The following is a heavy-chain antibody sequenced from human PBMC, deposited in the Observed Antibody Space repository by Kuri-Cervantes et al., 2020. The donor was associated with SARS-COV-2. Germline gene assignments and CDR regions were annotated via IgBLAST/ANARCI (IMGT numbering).Heavy chain of an antibody. Sequence: GGSLRLSCAASGFTFSSCAMHWVRLAPGKGLEWVAFISYDGSNEYYADSVRGRFTISRDNSNNTLYLQVNSLRAEDTAVYCCARSSGWYDYWGQGTLVTVSS. CDR3: ARSSGWYDY. J-gene: IGHJ4*02. CDR2: ISYDGSNE. CDR1: GFTFSSCA. V-gene: IGHV3-30*07. D-gene: IGHD6-19*01.